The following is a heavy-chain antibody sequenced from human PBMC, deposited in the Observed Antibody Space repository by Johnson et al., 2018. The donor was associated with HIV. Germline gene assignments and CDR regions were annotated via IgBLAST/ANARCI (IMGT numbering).Heavy chain of an antibody. J-gene: IGHJ3*02. CDR2: IWYDGSNK. V-gene: IGHV3-33*06. D-gene: IGHD4-23*01. CDR3: AKEEGLRRELFADDAFDI. CDR1: GFTFSSYG. Sequence: QVQLVESGGGVVQPGRSLRLSCAASGFTFSSYGMHWVRQAPGKGLEWVAVIWYDGSNKYYADSVKGRFTISRNNSKNTLDLQMNSLRAEDTAVYYCAKEEGLRRELFADDAFDIWGQGTMVTVSS.